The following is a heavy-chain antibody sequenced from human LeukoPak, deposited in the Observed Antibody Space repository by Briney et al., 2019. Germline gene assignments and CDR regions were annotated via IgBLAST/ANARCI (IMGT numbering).Heavy chain of an antibody. CDR3: ARVGDDGGLRLRYYYYMDV. Sequence: PSETLSLTCTVSGGSISSSSYYWGWIRQPPGKGLEWIGSIYYSGSTYYNPSLKSRVTISVDTSKNQFSLKLSSVTAADTAVYYCARVGDDGGLRLRYYYYMDVWGKGTTVTVSS. CDR1: GGSISSSSYY. J-gene: IGHJ6*03. V-gene: IGHV4-39*07. CDR2: IYYSGST. D-gene: IGHD4-17*01.